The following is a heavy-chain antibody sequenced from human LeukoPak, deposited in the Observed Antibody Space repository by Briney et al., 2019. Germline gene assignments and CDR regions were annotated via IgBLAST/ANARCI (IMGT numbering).Heavy chain of an antibody. V-gene: IGHV1-69*13. CDR3: ARERQAQSYPNWFDP. CDR2: SIPIFGTA. D-gene: IGHD3-16*02. CDR1: GYTFTTYA. Sequence: ASVKVSCKASGYTFTTYAISWVRQAPGQGLEWMGGSIPIFGTANYAQKFQGRVTITANESTSTAYMELSSLRSEDTAVYYCARERQAQSYPNWFDPWGQGTLVTVSS. J-gene: IGHJ5*02.